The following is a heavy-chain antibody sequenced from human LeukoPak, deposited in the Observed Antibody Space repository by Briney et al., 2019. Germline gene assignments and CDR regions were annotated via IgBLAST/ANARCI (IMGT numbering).Heavy chain of an antibody. Sequence: GGSLRLSCAASGFTFSSYGMHWVRQAPGKGLEWVAVIWYDGSNKYYADSVKGRFTISRDNSKNTLFLQMNSLRAEDTAAYYCAREYCSSSSCYDFYFDYWGQGTLVTVSS. CDR1: GFTFSSYG. CDR2: IWYDGSNK. V-gene: IGHV3-33*01. CDR3: AREYCSSSSCYDFYFDY. D-gene: IGHD2-2*01. J-gene: IGHJ4*02.